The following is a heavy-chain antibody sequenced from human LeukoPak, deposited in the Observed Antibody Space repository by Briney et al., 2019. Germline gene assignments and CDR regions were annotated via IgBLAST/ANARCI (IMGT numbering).Heavy chain of an antibody. CDR1: GYTFTSYG. V-gene: IGHV1-18*01. Sequence: ASVKVSFKASGYTFTSYGISWVRQAPGQGLEWMGLISAYNGNTNYAQKLQGRVTMTTDTSTSTAYMELRRLRSDDTAVYYCARAGFYGSGSYYYYYVDVWGKGTTVTISS. CDR3: ARAGFYGSGSYYYYYVDV. J-gene: IGHJ6*03. D-gene: IGHD3-10*01. CDR2: ISAYNGNT.